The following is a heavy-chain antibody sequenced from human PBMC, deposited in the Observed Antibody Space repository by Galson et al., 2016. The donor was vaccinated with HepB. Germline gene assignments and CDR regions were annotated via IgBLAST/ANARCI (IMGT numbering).Heavy chain of an antibody. CDR3: ARHIHYGDPWSYFDL. Sequence: QSGAEVKKPGESLKIFCKGSGYRFSSYWIVWVRQMPGKGLEWVGHISPGDSDTRSSPYFRAQVTISADTSISTAYLPWGSLKASDTAIHYGARHIHYGDPWSYFDLWGRGTLVTVSS. J-gene: IGHJ2*01. D-gene: IGHD4/OR15-4a*01. V-gene: IGHV5-51*01. CDR2: ISPGDSDT. CDR1: GYRFSSYW.